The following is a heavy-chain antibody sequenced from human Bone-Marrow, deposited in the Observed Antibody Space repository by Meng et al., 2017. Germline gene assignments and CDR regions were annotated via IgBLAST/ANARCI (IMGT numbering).Heavy chain of an antibody. CDR1: GFTFSSYW. CDR3: ARDRFLVVPAANFGMDV. V-gene: IGHV3-30*03. J-gene: IGHJ6*02. CDR2: ISYDGSNK. Sequence: GGSLRLSCVASGFTFSSYWMSWVRQAPGKGLEWVAVISYDGSNKYYADSVKGRFTISRDNSKNTLYLQMNSLRAEDTAVYYCARDRFLVVPAANFGMDVWGQGTTVTVSS. D-gene: IGHD2-2*01.